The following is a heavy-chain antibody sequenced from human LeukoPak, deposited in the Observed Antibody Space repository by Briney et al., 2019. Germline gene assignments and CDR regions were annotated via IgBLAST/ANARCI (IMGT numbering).Heavy chain of an antibody. CDR3: ARIRVNAFDI. Sequence: KTSETLSLTCTVSGGSISSGGYYWSWIRQHPGKGLEWIGYIYYSGTTNYNPSLKSRVTMSVDTSKNQFSLKLSSVTAADTAVYHCARIRVNAFDIWGQGTMVTVSS. CDR1: GGSISSGGYY. J-gene: IGHJ3*02. CDR2: IYYSGTT. D-gene: IGHD3-10*01. V-gene: IGHV4-61*08.